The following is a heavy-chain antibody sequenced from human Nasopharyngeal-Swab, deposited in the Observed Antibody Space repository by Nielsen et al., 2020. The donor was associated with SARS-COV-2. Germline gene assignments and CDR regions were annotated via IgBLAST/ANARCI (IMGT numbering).Heavy chain of an antibody. CDR3: VRDSRKYCRNIDCYMGNWFDP. D-gene: IGHD2-21*02. Sequence: GESLKISCAASGFTLSSYAMHWVRQAPGKGLEWVAVISHDETNKDYADSVKGRFSVSRDNSKNTVYLQMSSLRSEDTAIYYCVRDSRKYCRNIDCYMGNWFDPWGQGTLVTVPS. V-gene: IGHV3-30-3*01. CDR2: ISHDETNK. CDR1: GFTLSSYA. J-gene: IGHJ5*02.